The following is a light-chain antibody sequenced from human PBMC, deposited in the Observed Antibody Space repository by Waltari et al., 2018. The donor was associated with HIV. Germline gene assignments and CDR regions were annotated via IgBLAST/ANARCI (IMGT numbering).Light chain of an antibody. CDR2: WAS. J-gene: IGKJ2*01. CDR1: QSLLSRPSNKKY. CDR3: QQCHTLPFT. V-gene: IGKV4-1*01. Sequence: DVGVTQSPDSLTVSVGETATLNCTSRQSLLSRPSNKKYLAWYQQTTGPPPKLLFYWASTRESGVPGRFSGSGAGTDFTLTISSLRPEDAAVYYCQQCHTLPFTFGQGTKLEI.